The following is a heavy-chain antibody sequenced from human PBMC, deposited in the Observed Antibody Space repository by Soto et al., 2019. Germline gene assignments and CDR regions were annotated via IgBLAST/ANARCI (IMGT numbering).Heavy chain of an antibody. CDR3: ATWHLQEHAYDV. CDR1: GFTFSTYT. Sequence: EVHLLESGGGLVQPWGTLRLSCAASGFTFSTYTMTWVRQPPGKGLEWVSSIGNSGTYYADSVKGRFTISRDISNNTVYLQIHSLRAEDTAVYYCATWHLQEHAYDVWGQGTTVTVSS. V-gene: IGHV3-23*01. CDR2: IGNSGT. D-gene: IGHD4-4*01. J-gene: IGHJ3*01.